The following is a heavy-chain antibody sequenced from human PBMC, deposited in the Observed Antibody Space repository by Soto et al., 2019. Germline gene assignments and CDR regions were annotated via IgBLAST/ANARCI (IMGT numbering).Heavy chain of an antibody. V-gene: IGHV3-11*05. J-gene: IGHJ4*02. D-gene: IGHD3-10*01. Sequence: QVQLLESGGGLVKPGGSLRLTCAASGFTLSDYYMSWIRQAPGKGLECVAYISVSSTYANYADSVEGRFTISRDNAENSLFLQMNSLRADDTAVYYCARGVRYYSSEKPANFDYWAQGALVTVSS. CDR2: ISVSSTYA. CDR3: ARGVRYYSSEKPANFDY. CDR1: GFTLSDYY.